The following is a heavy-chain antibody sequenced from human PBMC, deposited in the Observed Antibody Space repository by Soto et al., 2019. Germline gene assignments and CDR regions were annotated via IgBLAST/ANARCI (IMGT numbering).Heavy chain of an antibody. Sequence: GGSLRLSCAASGFTFSRFSMHWVRQAPGKGLAWVAVISYDGNNKHFAESVKGRFSISRDDSKNTVYLEMNNLRGDDSAVYYCARDHGMFLSYYYYGMDVWGQGTTVTVYS. D-gene: IGHD3-10*02. CDR2: ISYDGNNK. CDR3: ARDHGMFLSYYYYGMDV. CDR1: GFTFSRFS. J-gene: IGHJ6*02. V-gene: IGHV3-30-3*01.